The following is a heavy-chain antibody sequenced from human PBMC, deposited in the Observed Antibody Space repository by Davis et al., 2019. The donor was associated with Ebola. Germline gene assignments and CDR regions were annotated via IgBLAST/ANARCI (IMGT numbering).Heavy chain of an antibody. CDR1: GGSISSSNW. CDR3: AREGAEVQGVIVTYYYYGMDV. D-gene: IGHD3-10*01. Sequence: MPSETLSLTCAVSGGSISSSNWWSWVRQPPGKGLEWIGEINHSGSTNYNPSLKSRVTISVDTSKNQFSLKLSSVTAADTAVYYCAREGAEVQGVIVTYYYYGMDVWGQGTTVTVSS. J-gene: IGHJ6*02. CDR2: INHSGST. V-gene: IGHV4-4*02.